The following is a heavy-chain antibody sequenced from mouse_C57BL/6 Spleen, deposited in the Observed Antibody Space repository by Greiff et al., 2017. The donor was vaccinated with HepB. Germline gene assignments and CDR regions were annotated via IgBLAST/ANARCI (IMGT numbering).Heavy chain of an antibody. D-gene: IGHD2-2*01. J-gene: IGHJ4*01. CDR2: IHPNSGST. V-gene: IGHV1-64*01. CDR3: ARAYGYDWGYAMDY. CDR1: GYTFTSYW. Sequence: QVQLKQPGAELVKPGASVKLSCKASGYTFTSYWMHWVKQRPGQGLEWIGMIHPNSGSTNYNEKFKSKATLTVDKSSSTAYMQLSSLTSEDSAVYYCARAYGYDWGYAMDYWGQGTSVTVSS.